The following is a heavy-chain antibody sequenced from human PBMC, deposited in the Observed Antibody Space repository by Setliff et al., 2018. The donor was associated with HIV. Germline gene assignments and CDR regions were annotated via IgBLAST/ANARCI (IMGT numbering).Heavy chain of an antibody. CDR3: ATSFGSGVAPFDN. J-gene: IGHJ4*02. D-gene: IGHD3-10*01. CDR2: TIPVLSMS. Sequence: SVKVSCKASEDTFNSYTIHWVRQTPGQGLEWMGRTIPVLSMSNFALKFQGRGSIFADKSTSTAYLGLNGLTSDDTAIYYCATSFGSGVAPFDNWGQGTLVTVSS. CDR1: EDTFNSYT. V-gene: IGHV1-69*02.